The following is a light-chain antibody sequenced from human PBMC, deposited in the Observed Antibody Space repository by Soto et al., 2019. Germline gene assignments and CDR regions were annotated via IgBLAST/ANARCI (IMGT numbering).Light chain of an antibody. Sequence: DIQMTQSPSTLSVSVGDRVTITCRASQSISSWLAWYQQKPGKAPKLLIYKASTLESGVPSRFSGSGSGTEFTLTISSLQPDDFATYYCQQYNSVSLLTFGGGTKVDIK. CDR1: QSISSW. CDR2: KAS. CDR3: QQYNSVSLLT. V-gene: IGKV1-5*03. J-gene: IGKJ4*01.